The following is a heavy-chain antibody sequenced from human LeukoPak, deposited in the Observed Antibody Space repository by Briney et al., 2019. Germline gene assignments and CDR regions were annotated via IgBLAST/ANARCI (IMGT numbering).Heavy chain of an antibody. Sequence: PGGSLRLSCAASGFTFDDYGMSWVRQAPGKGLEWVSGINWNGGSTGYADSVKGRFTISRDNAKDSLYLQMNSLRAEDTALYYCARAGLYNWNYEGTAYFDYWGQGTLVTVSS. D-gene: IGHD1-7*01. CDR3: ARAGLYNWNYEGTAYFDY. V-gene: IGHV3-20*04. CDR1: GFTFDDYG. J-gene: IGHJ4*02. CDR2: INWNGGST.